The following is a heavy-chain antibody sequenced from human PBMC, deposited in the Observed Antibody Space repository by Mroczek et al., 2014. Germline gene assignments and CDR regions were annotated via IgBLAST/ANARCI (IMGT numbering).Heavy chain of an antibody. CDR3: ARRGVRFSDWYFRS. CDR1: GGSISSSSYY. D-gene: IGHD3-3*01. V-gene: IGHV4-39*01. J-gene: IGHJ2*01. CDR2: IYYSGST. Sequence: QVQLQESGPGLVKPSETLSLTCTVSGGSISSSSYYWGWIRQPPGKGLEWIGSIYYSGSTYYNPSLKSRVTISVDTSKNQFSLKLSSVTAADTAVYYCARRGVRFSDWYFRSLGPWHPGHCLL.